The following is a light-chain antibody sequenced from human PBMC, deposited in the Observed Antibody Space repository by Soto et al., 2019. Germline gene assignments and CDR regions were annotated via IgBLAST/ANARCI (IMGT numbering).Light chain of an antibody. CDR2: GVF. CDR1: QSVSSSF. Sequence: ETVLTQSPGTVSLSPGERATLSCRTSQSVSSSFLAWYQQKPGQSPRLLIYGVFNRATGIPDRFSGSGSGTDFTLTISGLEPEDSAIYYCQHYDGSPRTFGQGTKLEIK. V-gene: IGKV3-20*01. CDR3: QHYDGSPRT. J-gene: IGKJ2*01.